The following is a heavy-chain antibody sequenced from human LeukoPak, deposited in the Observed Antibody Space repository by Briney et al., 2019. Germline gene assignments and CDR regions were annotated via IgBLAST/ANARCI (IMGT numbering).Heavy chain of an antibody. CDR2: IRYDGSNK. D-gene: IGHD6-6*01. CDR1: GFTFSNYA. CDR3: AKAIDSSSSGLVDY. V-gene: IGHV3-30*02. J-gene: IGHJ4*02. Sequence: GGPLRLSCAASGFTFSNYAMHGVRQAPGKRLEWVTFIRYDGSNKYYAESVKGRFTISRDNSNNTLYLQMSSLRAEDTPVYYSAKAIDSSSSGLVDYWGQGTLVTVSS.